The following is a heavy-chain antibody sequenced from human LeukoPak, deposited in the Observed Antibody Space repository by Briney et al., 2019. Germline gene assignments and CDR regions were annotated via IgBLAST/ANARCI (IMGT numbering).Heavy chain of an antibody. CDR1: GFSISNYG. D-gene: IGHD5-18*01. CDR2: ISYDGSNK. J-gene: IGHJ4*02. V-gene: IGHV3-30*19. Sequence: GGSRRLSCVASGFSISNYGMHWVRQAPGKGLEWVAVISYDGSNKYYADSVKGRFTISRDNSKNTLYLQMNSLRAEDTAVYYCARGAGGRGYTYYFDYWGQGTLVTVSS. CDR3: ARGAGGRGYTYYFDY.